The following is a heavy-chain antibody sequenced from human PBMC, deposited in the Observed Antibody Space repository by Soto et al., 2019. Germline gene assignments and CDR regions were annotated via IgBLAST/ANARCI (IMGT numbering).Heavy chain of an antibody. CDR3: AKERWGGSYSVGYFDY. CDR2: ISHDGSKK. J-gene: IGHJ4*02. V-gene: IGHV3-30*18. CDR1: GFTFSSYG. D-gene: IGHD1-26*01. Sequence: QVQLVESGGGVVQPGRSLRLSCAASGFTFSSYGIHWVRQAPGEGLEWVAVISHDGSKKFYVDSVKGRFTISRDNSKNTLYLQMNSLRAEDTAVYYCAKERWGGSYSVGYFDYWGQGILVTVSS.